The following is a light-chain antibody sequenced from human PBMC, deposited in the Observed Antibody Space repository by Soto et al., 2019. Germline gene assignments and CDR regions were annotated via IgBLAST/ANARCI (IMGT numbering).Light chain of an antibody. CDR1: QSLVYSDGNTY. CDR3: MQGTQWPWT. V-gene: IGKV2-30*01. Sequence: DVVLTQSPLSLPVTLGQPASISCRSSQSLVYSDGNTYLNWFQQRPGQSPRRLIYKVSNRDSGVPDRFSCSGSGTDFTLKISRVEAEDVGVYYCMQGTQWPWTFGQGTKVEIK. CDR2: KVS. J-gene: IGKJ1*01.